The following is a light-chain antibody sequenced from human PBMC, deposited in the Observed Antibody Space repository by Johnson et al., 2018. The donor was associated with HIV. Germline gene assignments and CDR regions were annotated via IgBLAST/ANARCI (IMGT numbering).Light chain of an antibody. CDR2: ENN. J-gene: IGLJ1*01. CDR1: SSNIGNNY. CDR3: GTWDSSLGAVGFV. Sequence: QSVLTQPPSVSAAPGQKVTISCSGSSSNIGNNYVSWYQQLPGTAPKLLIYENNKRPSGIPDRFSGSKSGTSATLGITGLQTGDEADYYCGTWDSSLGAVGFVFGTGTMVTVL. V-gene: IGLV1-51*01.